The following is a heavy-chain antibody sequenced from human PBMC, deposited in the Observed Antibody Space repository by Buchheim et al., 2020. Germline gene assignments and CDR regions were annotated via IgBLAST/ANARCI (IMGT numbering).Heavy chain of an antibody. CDR3: AREGYDAFDI. Sequence: QVQLQESGPGLVKPSQTLSLTCTVSGGSISNGAYYWIWIRQHPGKGLEWIGYIYYSGSTDYNPSLKSRVTILVDTSKNQYSLKLSSVTAADTAVYYCAREGYDAFDIWGQGT. V-gene: IGHV4-31*03. CDR2: IYYSGST. J-gene: IGHJ3*02. CDR1: GGSISNGAYY. D-gene: IGHD6-13*01.